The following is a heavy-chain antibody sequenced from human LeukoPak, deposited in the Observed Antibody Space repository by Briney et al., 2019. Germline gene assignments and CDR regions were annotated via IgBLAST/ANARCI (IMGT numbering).Heavy chain of an antibody. D-gene: IGHD3-10*01. CDR2: IKSQIDGGKT. J-gene: IGHJ4*02. CDR1: GFTFSDAW. Sequence: GGFLRLSCAASGFTFSDAWMSWVRQAPGKGLEWVGRIKSQIDGGKTDYAAPVKGRFTISRDDSKNTLYLQMNSLKTEDTAVYYCTSVGFGPYYFDNWGQGTLVTVSS. V-gene: IGHV3-15*01. CDR3: TSVGFGPYYFDN.